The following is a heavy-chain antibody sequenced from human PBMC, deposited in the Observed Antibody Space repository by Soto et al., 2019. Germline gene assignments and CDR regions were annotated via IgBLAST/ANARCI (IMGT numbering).Heavy chain of an antibody. V-gene: IGHV3-33*01. J-gene: IGHJ6*02. D-gene: IGHD6-13*01. CDR2: IWYDGSNK. Sequence: GGSLRLSCAASGFTFSSYGMHWVRQAPGKGLEWVAVIWYDGSNKYYADSVKGRFTISRDNSKNTLYLQMNSLRAEDTAVYYCARNIGGHGSSWYVYYYGMDVWGQGTTVTVSS. CDR3: ARNIGGHGSSWYVYYYGMDV. CDR1: GFTFSSYG.